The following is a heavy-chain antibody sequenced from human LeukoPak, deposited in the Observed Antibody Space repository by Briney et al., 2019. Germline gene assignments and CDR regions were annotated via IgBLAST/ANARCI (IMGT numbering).Heavy chain of an antibody. J-gene: IGHJ3*02. CDR3: ARLFPGDYDSLHAFDI. CDR2: IYHSGST. CDR1: GYSISSGYY. Sequence: SETLSLTCAVSGYSISSGYYWGWIRQPPGKGLEWIGSIYHSGSTYYNPSLKSRVTISVDTSKNQFSLKLSSVTAADTAVYCCARLFPGDYDSLHAFDIWGQGTMVTVSS. V-gene: IGHV4-38-2*01. D-gene: IGHD3-22*01.